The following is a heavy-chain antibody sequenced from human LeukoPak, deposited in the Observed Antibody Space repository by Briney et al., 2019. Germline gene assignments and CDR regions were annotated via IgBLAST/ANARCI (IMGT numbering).Heavy chain of an antibody. J-gene: IGHJ3*02. Sequence: ASVKVSCKASGYTFTSYAMHRVRQAPGQRLEWMGWINAGNGNTKYSQKFQGRVTITRDTSASTAYMELSSLRSEDTAVYYCARDGSSSWYEDAFDIWGQGTMVTVSS. CDR3: ARDGSSSWYEDAFDI. V-gene: IGHV1-3*01. D-gene: IGHD6-13*01. CDR2: INAGNGNT. CDR1: GYTFTSYA.